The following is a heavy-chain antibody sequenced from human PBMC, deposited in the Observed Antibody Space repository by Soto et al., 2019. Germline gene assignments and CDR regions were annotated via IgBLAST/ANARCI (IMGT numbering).Heavy chain of an antibody. Sequence: EVQLVESGGGLVQPGGSLRLSCAASGLIVSSNFMSWVRQPPGKGLEWVSVIYSGGTTYYADSVRGRFTISRDNTQNTVYLQMSSLCAEDTAVYYCARNEGEYWGGYYKCHFDDWGQGTLVTVCS. CDR3: ARNEGEYWGGYYKCHFDD. CDR1: GLIVSSNF. V-gene: IGHV3-66*01. D-gene: IGHD3-10*01. CDR2: IYSGGTT. J-gene: IGHJ4*02.